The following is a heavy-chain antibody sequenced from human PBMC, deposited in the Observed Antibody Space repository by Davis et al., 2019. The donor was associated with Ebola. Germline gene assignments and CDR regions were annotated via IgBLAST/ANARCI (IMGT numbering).Heavy chain of an antibody. CDR1: GGSISSSSYY. D-gene: IGHD1-26*01. CDR2: IYYSGST. V-gene: IGHV4-39*01. CDR3: ARHASSVGSYYYYYGMDV. Sequence: SETLSLTCTVSGGSISSSSYYWGWIRQPPGKGLEWIGSIYYSGSTNYNPSLKSRVTISVDTSKNQFSLKLSSVTAADTAVYHCARHASSVGSYYYYYGMDVWGQGTTVTVSS. J-gene: IGHJ6*02.